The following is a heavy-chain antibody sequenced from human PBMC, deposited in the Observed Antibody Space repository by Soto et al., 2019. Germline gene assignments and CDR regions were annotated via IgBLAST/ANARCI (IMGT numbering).Heavy chain of an antibody. CDR2: ISAYNGNT. J-gene: IGHJ5*02. CDR1: GYTFTSYG. D-gene: IGHD6-13*01. Sequence: QVQLVQSGAEVKKAGASVKVSCKACGYTFTSYGISWVRQAPGQGLAWMGWISAYNGNTNYAQKLQGRVTMTTDTSTSTAYMELRSLRSDDTAVYYCARVVHTSSWYVGGGFDHWGQGTLVTVSS. V-gene: IGHV1-18*01. CDR3: ARVVHTSSWYVGGGFDH.